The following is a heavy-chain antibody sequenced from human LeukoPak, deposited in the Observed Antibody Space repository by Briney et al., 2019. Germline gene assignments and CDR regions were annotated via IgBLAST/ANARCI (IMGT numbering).Heavy chain of an antibody. J-gene: IGHJ4*02. CDR2: IKSKADGGTT. CDR3: TTDSLRSVALP. D-gene: IGHD5-12*01. Sequence: GGSLRLSCAASGFTFSNAWMSWVRQAPGKGLEWVGRIKSKADGGTTDYAAPVKGRCTISRDDSKNTLYLQMNSLKTEDTAVYYCTTDSLRSVALPWGQGTLVTVSS. CDR1: GFTFSNAW. V-gene: IGHV3-15*01.